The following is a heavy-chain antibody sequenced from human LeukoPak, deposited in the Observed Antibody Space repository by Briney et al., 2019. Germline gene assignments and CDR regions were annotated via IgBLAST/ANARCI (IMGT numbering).Heavy chain of an antibody. J-gene: IGHJ4*02. CDR2: IYATKNT. V-gene: IGHV4-61*09. D-gene: IGHD1-26*01. CDR1: GGSISSGSAY. CDR3: ARAEWELFPYFHY. Sequence: PSETLSLTCTVSGGSISSGSAYWNWIRQPAGKGLAWIGHIYATKNTNYSPSLKSRVNMSADTSKNQFSLKLTSVTAADTAVYDCARAEWELFPYFHYWGQGTLVTVSS.